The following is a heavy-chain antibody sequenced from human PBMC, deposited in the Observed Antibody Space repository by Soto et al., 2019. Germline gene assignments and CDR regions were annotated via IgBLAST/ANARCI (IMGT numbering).Heavy chain of an antibody. D-gene: IGHD3-3*01. V-gene: IGHV3-11*01. CDR1: GFTFSDYY. Sequence: QVQLVEAGGGLVRPGGSLRLSCAASGFTFSDYYMSWIRQAPGKGLEWVSYISSSGSTIYYADSVKGRFTISRDNAKNSLYLQMNSLRAEDTAVYYCARWSGYYLTQLTYGMDVWGQGTTVTVSS. J-gene: IGHJ6*02. CDR2: ISSSGSTI. CDR3: ARWSGYYLTQLTYGMDV.